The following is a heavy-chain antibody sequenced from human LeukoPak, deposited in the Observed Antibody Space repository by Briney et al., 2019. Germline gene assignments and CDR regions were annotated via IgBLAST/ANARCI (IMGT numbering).Heavy chain of an antibody. V-gene: IGHV1-2*02. D-gene: IGHD3-22*01. CDR3: ARVSYDSSSYYYDLDY. Sequence: ASVRVSCKASGYTFTGYYIHWVRQAPGQGLEWMGWTNPNSGGTNFAQKFRGRVAMTRDTSISTAYMELNRVRSDDTAVYFCARVSYDSSSYYYDLDYWGQGTLVTVSS. J-gene: IGHJ4*02. CDR2: TNPNSGGT. CDR1: GYTFTGYY.